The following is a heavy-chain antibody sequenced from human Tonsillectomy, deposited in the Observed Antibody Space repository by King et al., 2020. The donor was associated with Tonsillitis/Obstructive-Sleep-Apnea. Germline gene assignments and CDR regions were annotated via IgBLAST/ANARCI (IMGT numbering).Heavy chain of an antibody. D-gene: IGHD4-17*01. CDR1: GFTFSSYG. J-gene: IGHJ4*02. CDR2: IWYDGSNK. V-gene: IGHV3-33*01. Sequence: VQLVESGGGVVQPGRSLRLSCAASGFTFSSYGMHWVRQAPGKGLEWVAVIWYDGSNKYYADSVKGRFTISRDNSKNTLYLQMNSLRAEDTAVYYCAGGSYDYGDSLFDYWGQGTLVPVSS. CDR3: AGGSYDYGDSLFDY.